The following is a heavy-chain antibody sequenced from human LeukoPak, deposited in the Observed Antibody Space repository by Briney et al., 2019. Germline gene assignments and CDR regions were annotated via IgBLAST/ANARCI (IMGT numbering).Heavy chain of an antibody. CDR2: INHSGST. Sequence: PSETLSLTRAVYGGSFSGYYWSWIRQPPGKGLEWIGEINHSGSTNYNPSLKSRVTISVDTSKNQFSLKLSSVTAADTAVYYCARGYCSSTSCYWRRGRFDPWGQGTLVTVSS. J-gene: IGHJ5*02. V-gene: IGHV4-34*01. CDR1: GGSFSGYY. CDR3: ARGYCSSTSCYWRRGRFDP. D-gene: IGHD2-2*01.